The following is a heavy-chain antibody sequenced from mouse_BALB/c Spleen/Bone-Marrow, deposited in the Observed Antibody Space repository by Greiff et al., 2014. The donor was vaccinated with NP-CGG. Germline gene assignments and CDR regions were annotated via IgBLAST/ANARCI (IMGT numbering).Heavy chain of an antibody. Sequence: EVQVVESGGGLVKPGGSLKFSCAASGFTFSDYYMYWVRQTPEKRLEWVATISDGGGYTYYPDSGGGRFTISRDNAKNNLYLQMSSLKSEDTAMYYCARSGERYGAMDYWGQGTSVTVFS. CDR2: ISDGGGYT. CDR1: GFTFSDYY. D-gene: IGHD2-10*02. CDR3: ARSGERYGAMDY. J-gene: IGHJ4*01. V-gene: IGHV5-4*02.